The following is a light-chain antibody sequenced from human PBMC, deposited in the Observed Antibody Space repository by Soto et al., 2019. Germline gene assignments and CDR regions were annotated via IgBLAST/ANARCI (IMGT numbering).Light chain of an antibody. V-gene: IGLV1-44*01. CDR2: SNN. J-gene: IGLJ2*01. Sequence: QPVLTQPPSASGTPGQRVTISCSGSSSNIGSQTVNWYQQLPGTAPKLLIYSNNQRPSGVPDRFSGSKSGTSASLAISGLQSEDEADYYCAAWDGSLNGVVFGGGTKVTVL. CDR1: SSNIGSQT. CDR3: AAWDGSLNGVV.